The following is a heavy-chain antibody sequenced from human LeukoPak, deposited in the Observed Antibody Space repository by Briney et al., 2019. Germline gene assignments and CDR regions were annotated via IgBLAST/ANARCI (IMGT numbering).Heavy chain of an antibody. D-gene: IGHD2/OR15-2a*01. CDR3: ARAVSMALFDY. CDR2: IYHSGST. V-gene: IGHV4-38-2*01. CDR1: GYSISSGYY. J-gene: IGHJ4*02. Sequence: PSETLSLTCAVSGYSISSGYYWGWIRQPPGKGLEWIGSIYHSGSTYHNPSLKSRVTISVDTSKNQFSLKLSSVTAADTAVYYCARAVSMALFDYWGQGTLVTVSS.